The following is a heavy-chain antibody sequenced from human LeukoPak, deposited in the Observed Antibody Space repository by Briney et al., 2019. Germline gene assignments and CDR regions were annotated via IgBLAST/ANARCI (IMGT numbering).Heavy chain of an antibody. J-gene: IGHJ4*02. CDR2: ISAYNGNT. D-gene: IGHD6-13*01. CDR1: GYTFTGYY. V-gene: IGHV1-18*04. CDR3: ASSIAAASSGDY. Sequence: ASVKVSCKASGYTFTGYYIHWVRQAPGQGLEWMGWISAYNGNTNYAQKLQGRVTMTTDTSTSTAYMELRSLRSDDTAVYYCASSIAAASSGDYWGQGTLVTVSS.